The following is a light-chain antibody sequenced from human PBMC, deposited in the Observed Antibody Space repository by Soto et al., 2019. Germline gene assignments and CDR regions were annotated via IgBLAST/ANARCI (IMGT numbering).Light chain of an antibody. V-gene: IGKV3-20*01. J-gene: IGKJ2*01. CDR2: GAS. CDR3: QQYGSSPPYT. Sequence: EIVLTQSPGTLSLSPGERATLSCRASQRVSSSYLAWYQQKPGQAPRLLIYGASSRATGIPDRFSGSGSGTDFTLTISRLEPEDFAVYYRQQYGSSPPYTFGQGTKLEIK. CDR1: QRVSSSY.